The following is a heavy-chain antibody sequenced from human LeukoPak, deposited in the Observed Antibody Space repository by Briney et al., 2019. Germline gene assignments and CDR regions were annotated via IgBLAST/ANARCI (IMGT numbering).Heavy chain of an antibody. V-gene: IGHV1-2*02. CDR3: ARDRYCSSTSCFDPGYYYGMDV. CDR2: INPNSGGT. Sequence: GASVTVSCKASGYTFTGYYMHWVRQAPGQGLEWMGWINPNSGGTNYAQKFQGRVTMTRDTSISTAYMELSRLRSDDTAVYYCARDRYCSSTSCFDPGYYYGMDVWGQGTTVTVSS. D-gene: IGHD2-2*01. CDR1: GYTFTGYY. J-gene: IGHJ6*02.